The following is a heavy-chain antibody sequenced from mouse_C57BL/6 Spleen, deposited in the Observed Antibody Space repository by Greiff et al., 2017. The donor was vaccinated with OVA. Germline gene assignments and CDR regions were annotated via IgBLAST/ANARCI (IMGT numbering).Heavy chain of an antibody. V-gene: IGHV2-2*01. J-gene: IGHJ4*01. CDR2: LWRGGST. CDR1: GFSLTSYG. D-gene: IGHD2-4*01. CDR3: ARIYFDYDGAMDY. Sequence: VQLQESGPGLVQPSQSLSITCTASGFSLTSYGVHWVRQSSGQGLEWLGVLWRGGSTDYNAAFISRLSISKDTSKGQVFFKMNSLQADDTAIYYCARIYFDYDGAMDYWGQGTSVTVSS.